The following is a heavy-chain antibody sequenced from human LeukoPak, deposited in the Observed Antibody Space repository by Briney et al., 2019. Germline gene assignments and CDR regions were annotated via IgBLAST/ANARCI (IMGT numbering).Heavy chain of an antibody. CDR3: ARVISQQYQYYFDY. CDR1: GYTFTSYA. CDR2: IIPILGIA. Sequence: SVKVSCKASGYTFTSYAISWVRQAPGQGLEWMGRIIPILGIANYAQKFQGRVTITADKSTSTAYMELSSLRSEDTAVYYCARVISQQYQYYFDYWGQGTLVTVSS. D-gene: IGHD2-2*01. V-gene: IGHV1-69*04. J-gene: IGHJ4*02.